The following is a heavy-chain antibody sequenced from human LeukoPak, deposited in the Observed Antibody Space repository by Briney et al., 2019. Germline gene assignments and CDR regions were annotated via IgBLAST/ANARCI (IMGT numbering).Heavy chain of an antibody. CDR3: ARDRVVPAATGYYMDV. CDR1: GFTFSSYS. D-gene: IGHD2-2*01. Sequence: EGSLRLSCAASGFTFSSYSMNWVRQAPGKGLEWVSYISSSSSTIYYADSVKGRFTISRDNAKNSLYLQMNSLRAEDTAVYYCARDRVVPAATGYYMDVWGKGTTVTVSS. V-gene: IGHV3-48*01. CDR2: ISSSSSTI. J-gene: IGHJ6*03.